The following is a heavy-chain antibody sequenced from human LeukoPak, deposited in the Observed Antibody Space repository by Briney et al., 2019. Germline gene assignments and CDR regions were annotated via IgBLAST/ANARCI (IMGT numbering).Heavy chain of an antibody. D-gene: IGHD3-10*01. CDR1: GSTFSSYW. J-gene: IGHJ3*02. CDR2: IKQDGNEK. V-gene: IGHV3-7*01. Sequence: GGSLRLSCAASGSTFSSYWMSWVRQAPGKGLEWLAHIKQDGNEKYYVDSVKGRFTVSRDNAENSMYLQMDRLRAEDAAVYYCARVRERSYYDAFDIWGQGTMVTVSS. CDR3: ARVRERSYYDAFDI.